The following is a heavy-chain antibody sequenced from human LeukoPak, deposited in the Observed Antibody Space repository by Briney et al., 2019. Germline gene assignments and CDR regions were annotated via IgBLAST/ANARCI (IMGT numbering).Heavy chain of an antibody. V-gene: IGHV3-23*01. CDR1: GFTFSSYA. CDR2: ISGSGGTT. D-gene: IGHD6-19*01. Sequence: GGSLRLSCAASGFTFSSYAMSWVRQAPGKGLEWVSAISGSGGTTYYADSVKGRLTISRDNSKNTLYLQMNSLRAEDTAVYYCAKSGSGWYYFDYWGQGTLVTASS. J-gene: IGHJ4*02. CDR3: AKSGSGWYYFDY.